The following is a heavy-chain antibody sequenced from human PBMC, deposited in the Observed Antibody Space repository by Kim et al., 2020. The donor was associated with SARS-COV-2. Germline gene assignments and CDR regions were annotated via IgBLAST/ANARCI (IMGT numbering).Heavy chain of an antibody. J-gene: IGHJ3*02. CDR1: GFTFSSYD. Sequence: GGSLRLSCAASGFTFSSYDMHWVRQATGKGLEWVSAIGTAGDTYYPGSVKGRFTISRENAKNSLYLQMNSLRAGDTAVYYCARGGGITWSDAFDIWGQGTMVTVSS. D-gene: IGHD1-26*01. CDR2: IGTAGDT. V-gene: IGHV3-13*01. CDR3: ARGGGITWSDAFDI.